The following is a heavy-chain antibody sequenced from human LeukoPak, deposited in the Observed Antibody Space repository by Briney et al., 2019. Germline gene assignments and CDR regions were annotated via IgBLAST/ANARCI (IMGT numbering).Heavy chain of an antibody. D-gene: IGHD3-10*01. CDR3: AKEDYYGSGSYYNVDY. V-gene: IGHV3-30*18. CDR1: GFTFSSYG. Sequence: GGSLRLSCAASGFTFSSYGMHWVRQAPGKGLEWVAVISYVGSNKYYADSVKGRFTISRDNSKNTLYLQMNSLRAEDTAVYYCAKEDYYGSGSYYNVDYWGQGTLVTVSS. J-gene: IGHJ4*02. CDR2: ISYVGSNK.